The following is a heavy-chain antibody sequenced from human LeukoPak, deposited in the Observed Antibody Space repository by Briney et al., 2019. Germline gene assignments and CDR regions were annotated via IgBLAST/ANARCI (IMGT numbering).Heavy chain of an antibody. Sequence: ASVKVSCKASGYTFTSYGISWVRQAPGQGLEWMGWISAYNGNTNYAQKLQGRVTMTTDTSTSTAYMELRSLRSDDTAVYYCASHLYSSGWYHFDYWGQGTLVTVSS. J-gene: IGHJ4*02. CDR2: ISAYNGNT. CDR3: ASHLYSSGWYHFDY. CDR1: GYTFTSYG. V-gene: IGHV1-18*01. D-gene: IGHD6-19*01.